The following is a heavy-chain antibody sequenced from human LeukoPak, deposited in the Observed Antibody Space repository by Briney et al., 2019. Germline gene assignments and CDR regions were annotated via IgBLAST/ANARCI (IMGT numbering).Heavy chain of an antibody. J-gene: IGHJ4*02. V-gene: IGHV1-69*13. D-gene: IGHD6-6*01. CDR2: IIPIFGTA. Sequence: ASVKVSCKASGGTFSSYAISWVRQAPGQGLEWMGGIIPIFGTANYAQKFQGRVTITADESTSTAYMELSSLSSEDTAVYYCAGEYSSSSGSSGLPDYWGQGTLVTVSS. CDR3: AGEYSSSSGSSGLPDY. CDR1: GGTFSSYA.